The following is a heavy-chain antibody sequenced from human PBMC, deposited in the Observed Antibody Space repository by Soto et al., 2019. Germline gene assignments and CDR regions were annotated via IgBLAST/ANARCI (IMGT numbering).Heavy chain of an antibody. CDR3: ARGIRYSSSWYWAFDI. V-gene: IGHV3-13*05. CDR1: GFTFSSYD. Sequence: GSLRLSCAASGFTFSSYDMHWVRQATGKGLEWVSAIGTAGDPYYPGSVKGRFTISRENAKNSLYLQMNSLRAGDTAVYYCARGIRYSSSWYWAFDIWGQGTMVTVSS. J-gene: IGHJ3*02. D-gene: IGHD6-13*01. CDR2: IGTAGDP.